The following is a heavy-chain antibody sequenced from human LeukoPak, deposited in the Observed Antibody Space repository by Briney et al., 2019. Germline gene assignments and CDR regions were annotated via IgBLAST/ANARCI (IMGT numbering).Heavy chain of an antibody. D-gene: IGHD3-10*01. J-gene: IGHJ4*02. Sequence: ASVKVSCKAFGYTFNSHGISWVRQAPGRGLEWMGRIIPILGIANYAQKFQGRVTITADKSTSTAYMELSSLRSEDTAVYYCARDHQWGFGEPYFDYWGQGTLVTVSS. CDR3: ARDHQWGFGEPYFDY. CDR1: GYTFNSHG. V-gene: IGHV1-69*04. CDR2: IIPILGIA.